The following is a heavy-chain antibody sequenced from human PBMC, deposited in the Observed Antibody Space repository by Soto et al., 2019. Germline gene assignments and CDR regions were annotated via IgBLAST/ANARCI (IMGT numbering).Heavy chain of an antibody. CDR3: ARDPDIAAAGTGDY. Sequence: QVQLVESGGGVVQPGRSLRLSCAASGFTFSSYGMHWGRQAPGKGLEWVAVIWYDGSNKYYADSVKGRFTISRDNSKNTLYLQMNSLRAEDTAVYCCARDPDIAAAGTGDYWGQGTLVTVSS. CDR2: IWYDGSNK. V-gene: IGHV3-33*01. J-gene: IGHJ4*02. CDR1: GFTFSSYG. D-gene: IGHD6-13*01.